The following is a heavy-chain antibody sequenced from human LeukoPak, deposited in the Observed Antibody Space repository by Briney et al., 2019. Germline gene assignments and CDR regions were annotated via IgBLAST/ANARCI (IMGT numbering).Heavy chain of an antibody. V-gene: IGHV3-21*01. CDR3: ARDALDGDWGY. CDR2: ISGGSSYI. D-gene: IGHD4-17*01. J-gene: IGHJ4*02. Sequence: GGSLRLSCAASGFTFSSYTFNWVRQAPGKGLEWVSSISGGSSYIYYADSVKGRFTIYRDNAKNSLYLQMNSLRAEDTAVYYCARDALDGDWGYWGQGTLVTVSS. CDR1: GFTFSSYT.